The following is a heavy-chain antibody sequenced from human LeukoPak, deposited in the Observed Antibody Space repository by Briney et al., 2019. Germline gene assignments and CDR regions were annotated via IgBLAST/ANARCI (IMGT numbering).Heavy chain of an antibody. Sequence: GGSLRLSCAASGFTFSSYAMSWVRQAPGKGLEWVSAISGSGGSAYYADSVKGRFTISRDNSKNTLYLQMNSLRAEDTAVYYCAKDVEGSDYFDYWGQGTLVTVPS. V-gene: IGHV3-23*01. D-gene: IGHD5-24*01. CDR1: GFTFSSYA. CDR2: ISGSGGSA. CDR3: AKDVEGSDYFDY. J-gene: IGHJ4*02.